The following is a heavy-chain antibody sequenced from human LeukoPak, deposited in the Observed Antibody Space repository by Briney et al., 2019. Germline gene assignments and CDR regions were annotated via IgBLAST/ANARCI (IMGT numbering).Heavy chain of an antibody. D-gene: IGHD3-9*01. V-gene: IGHV5-51*01. CDR2: IYHGDSDT. J-gene: IGHJ5*02. CDR3: ARQSSSYDILTGYSTNNWFDP. CDR1: GYSFTSYW. Sequence: GESLKISCKGSGYSFTSYWIGWVRQMPGKGLEWMGIIYHGDSDTRYSPSFEGQVTISADKSIRTAYLQWSSLKASDTAMYYCARQSSSYDILTGYSTNNWFDPWGQGTLVTVSS.